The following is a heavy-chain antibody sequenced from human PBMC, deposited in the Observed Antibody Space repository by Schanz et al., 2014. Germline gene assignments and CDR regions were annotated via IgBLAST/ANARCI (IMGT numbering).Heavy chain of an antibody. Sequence: QVLQVQSGAEVKKPGASVKVSCKASGYTFSSYGITWVRQAPGQGLEWMGRIVPIAGITNYAQKFQGRVTITADKSTTTAYMELNSLNSDDTAVYYCATLDYADSVSWGQGTLVTVSS. V-gene: IGHV1-69*09. CDR1: GYTFSSYG. J-gene: IGHJ5*02. CDR3: ATLDYADSVS. CDR2: IVPIAGIT. D-gene: IGHD4-17*01.